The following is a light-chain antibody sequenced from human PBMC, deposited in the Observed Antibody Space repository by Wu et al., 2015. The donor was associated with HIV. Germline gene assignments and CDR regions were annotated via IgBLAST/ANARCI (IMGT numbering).Light chain of an antibody. CDR2: GAS. V-gene: IGKV3-20*01. Sequence: PCQASQSVSQQLPLGPWVPDQKTLGPRAPQASSIYGASSRATGIPDRFSGSGSGTDFTLTISRLEPEDFAVYYCQQYGTSLLYTFGQGTNLEIK. CDR1: QSVSQQL. J-gene: IGKJ2*01. CDR3: QQYGTSLLYT.